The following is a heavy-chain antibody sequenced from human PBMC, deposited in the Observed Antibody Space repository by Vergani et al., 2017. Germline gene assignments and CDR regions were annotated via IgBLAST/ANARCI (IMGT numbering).Heavy chain of an antibody. J-gene: IGHJ4*02. D-gene: IGHD6-6*01. CDR3: AKNEYSSSSLFDY. Sequence: EVQLLESGGGLIQPGGSLRLPCAASGFTFSSYAMNWVRQAPGKGREWVSGISGSGDNTYSADSVKGRFTISRDNAKNTLYLQMNSLRSDDTAVYYCAKNEYSSSSLFDYWGQGTLVTVSS. CDR2: ISGSGDNT. CDR1: GFTFSSYA. V-gene: IGHV3-23*01.